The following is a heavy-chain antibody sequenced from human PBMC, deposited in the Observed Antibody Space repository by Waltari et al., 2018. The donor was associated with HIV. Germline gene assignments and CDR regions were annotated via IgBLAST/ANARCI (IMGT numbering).Heavy chain of an antibody. CDR2: INHSGST. V-gene: IGHV4-34*01. CDR1: GGSFSGYY. Sequence: QVQLQQWGAGLLKPSATLSLTCAVYGGSFSGYYWSWIRQPPGKGLEWIGEINHSGSTNYNPSLKSRVTISVDTSKNQFSLKLSSVTAADTAVYYCARSPSVLWFGELGHWFDPWGQGTLVTVSS. J-gene: IGHJ5*02. CDR3: ARSPSVLWFGELGHWFDP. D-gene: IGHD3-10*01.